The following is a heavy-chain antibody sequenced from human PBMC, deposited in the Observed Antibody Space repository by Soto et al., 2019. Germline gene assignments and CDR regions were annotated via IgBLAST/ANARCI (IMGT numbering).Heavy chain of an antibody. CDR2: IIPILGIA. D-gene: IGHD5-12*01. CDR1: GGTFSSYT. V-gene: IGHV1-69*08. Sequence: QVQLVQSGAEVKKPGSSVKVSCKASGGTFSSYTISWVRQAPGQGLEWMGRIIPILGIANYAQKFQGRVTITADKSTSTAYMELSSLRSEDTAVYYCAREARWLQFCLAFDIWGQGTMVTVSS. CDR3: AREARWLQFCLAFDI. J-gene: IGHJ3*02.